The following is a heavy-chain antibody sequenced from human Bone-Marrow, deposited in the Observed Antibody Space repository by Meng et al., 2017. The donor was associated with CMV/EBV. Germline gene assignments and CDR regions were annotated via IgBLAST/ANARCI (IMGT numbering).Heavy chain of an antibody. CDR1: NGSVISNDYY. V-gene: IGHV4-30-4*01. CDR3: AREDPTTSGIIIRH. J-gene: IGHJ4*02. D-gene: IGHD1-1*01. Sequence: SETLSLTCTVSNGSVISNDYYWSWIRQAPGKGLEWLGYITHFGTTYYNPSLRSRLTFSLHTARNQFSLKVTSVTGADTATYYCAREDPTTSGIIIRHWGQGPRVTCSS. CDR2: ITHFGTT.